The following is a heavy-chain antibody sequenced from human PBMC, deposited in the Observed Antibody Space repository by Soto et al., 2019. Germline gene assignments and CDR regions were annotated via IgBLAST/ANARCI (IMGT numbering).Heavy chain of an antibody. CDR2: IYWNDDK. J-gene: IGHJ4*02. CDR3: AHKYYDYVWGSYRPTAGYFDY. Sequence: QITLKESGPTLVNPTQTLTLTCTFSGFSLSTSGVGVGWIRQPPGKALEWLALIYWNDDKRYSPSLKSRLTITKDTSKNQVVLTMPNMDPVDTATYYCAHKYYDYVWGSYRPTAGYFDYWGQGTLVTVSS. V-gene: IGHV2-5*01. CDR1: GFSLSTSGVG. D-gene: IGHD3-16*02.